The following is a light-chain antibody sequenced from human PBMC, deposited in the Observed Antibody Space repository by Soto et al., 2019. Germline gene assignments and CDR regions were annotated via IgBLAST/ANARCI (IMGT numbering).Light chain of an antibody. J-gene: IGLJ2*01. CDR1: SSDIGAYNF. CDR3: TSWTTSTTMI. CDR2: DVN. V-gene: IGLV2-14*03. Sequence: QSALTQPASVSGSPGQSITISCTGTSSDIGAYNFVSWYQQHPGKAPKLMLYDVNIRPSGVSNRFSGSKSGNTASLIISGPQAEDEADYYCTSWTTSTTMIFGGGTKVTVL.